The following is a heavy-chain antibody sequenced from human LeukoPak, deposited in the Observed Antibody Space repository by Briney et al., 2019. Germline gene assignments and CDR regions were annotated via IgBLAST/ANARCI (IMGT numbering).Heavy chain of an antibody. J-gene: IGHJ4*02. Sequence: SETLSLTCAVSGVSISSGGYSWSWLRQPPGKGLEWIGYIYHSGSTYYNPSLKSRVTISVDRSKDQFSLKLSSVTAADTAVYYCASALVRGYYFDYWDQGTLVTVCS. CDR3: ASALVRGYYFDY. CDR1: GVSISSGGYS. V-gene: IGHV4-30-2*01. D-gene: IGHD3-10*01. CDR2: IYHSGST.